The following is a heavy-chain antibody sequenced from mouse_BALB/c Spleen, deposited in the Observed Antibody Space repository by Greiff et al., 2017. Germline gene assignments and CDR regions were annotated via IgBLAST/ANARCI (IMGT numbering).Heavy chain of an antibody. V-gene: IGHV1-82*01. D-gene: IGHD2-3*01. Sequence: QVQLQQSGPELVKPGASVKISCKASGYAFSSSWMNWVKQRPGQGLEWIGRIYPGDGDTNYNGKFKGKATLTADKSSSTAYMQLSSLTSVDSAVYFCARYYDGGYFDVWGAGTTVTVSS. CDR2: IYPGDGDT. CDR1: GYAFSSSW. J-gene: IGHJ1*01. CDR3: ARYYDGGYFDV.